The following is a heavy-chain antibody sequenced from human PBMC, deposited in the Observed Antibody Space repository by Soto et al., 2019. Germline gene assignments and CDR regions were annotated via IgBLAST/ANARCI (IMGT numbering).Heavy chain of an antibody. J-gene: IGHJ5*02. Sequence: PSETLSLTCAVSGDSITSNHWNWIRQPPGRGLEWIGYIYNSGTTKYNPSLKSRVIISVDTSKNQLSLKLSSVTAADTAVYYCARVSMSTVSWGFDPSGHGTLVTVSS. CDR2: IYNSGTT. D-gene: IGHD4-4*01. CDR1: GDSITSNH. CDR3: ARVSMSTVSWGFDP. V-gene: IGHV4-59*01.